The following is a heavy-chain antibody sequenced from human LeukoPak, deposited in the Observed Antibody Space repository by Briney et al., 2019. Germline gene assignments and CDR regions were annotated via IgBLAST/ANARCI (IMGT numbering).Heavy chain of an antibody. J-gene: IGHJ3*02. CDR1: GFTFSSYG. D-gene: IGHD2-15*01. CDR2: ISYDGSNK. CDR3: AAGRGGFHDAFDI. V-gene: IGHV3-30*03. Sequence: PGGSLRLSCAASGFTFSSYGMHWVRQAPGKGLEWVAVISYDGSNKYYADSVKGRFTISRDNSKNTLYLQMNSLRAEDTAVYYCAAGRGGFHDAFDIWGQGTMVTVSS.